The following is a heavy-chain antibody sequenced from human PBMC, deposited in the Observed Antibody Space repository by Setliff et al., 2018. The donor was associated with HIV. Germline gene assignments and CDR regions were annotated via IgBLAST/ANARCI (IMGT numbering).Heavy chain of an antibody. CDR3: AKAVGLQWFGGYFDH. V-gene: IGHV3-48*01. CDR1: GFTFSRYS. D-gene: IGHD3-10*01. CDR2: ISSVSGSTI. Sequence: GGSLRLSCAASGFTFSRYSMNWVRQAPGKGLEWVSYISSVSGSTIYYADSVKGRFTISRDNAKNSMFLQMNSLRAEDTAVYYCAKAVGLQWFGGYFDHWGQGTPVTVSS. J-gene: IGHJ4*02.